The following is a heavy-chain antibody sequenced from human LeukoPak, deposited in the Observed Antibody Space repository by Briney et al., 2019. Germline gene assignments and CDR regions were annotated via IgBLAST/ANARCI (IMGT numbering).Heavy chain of an antibody. D-gene: IGHD2-15*01. CDR2: ISCSGCST. V-gene: IGHV3-23*01. CDR3: AKFLVVAAAATGTAFDY. J-gene: IGHJ4*02. CDR1: GFTFSSYA. Sequence: PGGSLRLSRAASGFTFSSYAMSWVRQAPGKGLDWVSAISCSGCSTYYADSVKGRFTISRDNFKNTLYLQMNSLRAEDTAVYYCAKFLVVAAAATGTAFDYWGQGTLVTVSS.